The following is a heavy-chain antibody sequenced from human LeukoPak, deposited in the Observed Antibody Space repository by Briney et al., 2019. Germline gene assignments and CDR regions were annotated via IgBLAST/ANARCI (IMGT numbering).Heavy chain of an antibody. V-gene: IGHV3-21*01. CDR2: ISSSSSYI. CDR1: GFTFSSYS. Sequence: PGGSLRLSYAASGFTFSSYSMNWVRQAPGKGLEWVSSISSSSSYIYYADSVKGRFTISRDNAKNSLYLQMNSLRAEDTAVYYCARYFDRYDAFDIWGQGTMVTLSS. CDR3: ARYFDRYDAFDI. J-gene: IGHJ3*02. D-gene: IGHD3-9*01.